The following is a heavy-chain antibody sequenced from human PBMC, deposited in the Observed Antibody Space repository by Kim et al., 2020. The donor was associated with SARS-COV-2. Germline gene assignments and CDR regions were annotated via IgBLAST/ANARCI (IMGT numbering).Heavy chain of an antibody. Sequence: YGDSGKGRFTHSRNNSKNTLYLQMNRLGAEDTAGYYCARTLVLSGYYGMDVWGQGTTVTVSS. CDR3: ARTLVLSGYYGMDV. J-gene: IGHJ6*02. V-gene: IGHV3-33*01. D-gene: IGHD3-10*01.